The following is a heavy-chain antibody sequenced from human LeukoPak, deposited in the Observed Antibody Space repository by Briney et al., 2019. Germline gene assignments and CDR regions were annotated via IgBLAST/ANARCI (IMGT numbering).Heavy chain of an antibody. CDR1: GFTFSSYA. Sequence: GGSLRLSCAASGFTFSSYAMSWVRQAPGKGLEWVSAISGSGGSTYYADSVKGRFTISRDNAKNSLYLQMNSLRAEDTAVYYCARPADTADYYYGMDVWGQGTTVTVSS. J-gene: IGHJ6*02. V-gene: IGHV3-23*01. CDR3: ARPADTADYYYGMDV. CDR2: ISGSGGST. D-gene: IGHD5-18*01.